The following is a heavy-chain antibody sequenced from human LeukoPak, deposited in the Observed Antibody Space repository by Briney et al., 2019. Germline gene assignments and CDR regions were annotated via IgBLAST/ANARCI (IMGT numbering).Heavy chain of an antibody. D-gene: IGHD1-26*01. CDR2: ISYDGSNK. J-gene: IGHJ4*02. V-gene: IGHV3-30*18. CDR1: GFTFSSYG. Sequence: GGSLRLSCAASGFTFSSYGMHWVRQAPGKGLEWVAVISYDGSNKYYADSVKGRFTISRDNFKNTLYLQMNSLRAEDTAVYYCAKATTHDYWGQGTLVTVSS. CDR3: AKATTHDY.